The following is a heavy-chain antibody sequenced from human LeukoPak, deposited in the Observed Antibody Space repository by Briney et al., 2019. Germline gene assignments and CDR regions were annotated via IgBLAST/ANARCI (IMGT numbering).Heavy chain of an antibody. D-gene: IGHD2-8*01. J-gene: IGHJ4*02. CDR1: GGSIRTSSYY. Sequence: PSETLSLTCTVSGGSIRTSSYYWGWIRQPPGQGLEWIGEISLTGLTHYNPSLESRVTVSLDKSKNQLSLNLTSVTAADTAVYYCSRENGAFSPFGYWGQGTLVTVLS. CDR3: SRENGAFSPFGY. V-gene: IGHV4-39*07. CDR2: ISLTGLT.